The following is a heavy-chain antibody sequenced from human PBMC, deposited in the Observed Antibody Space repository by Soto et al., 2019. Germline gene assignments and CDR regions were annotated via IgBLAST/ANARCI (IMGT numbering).Heavy chain of an antibody. J-gene: IGHJ4*02. CDR2: IYSGGST. CDR3: ARVRREYDNSGPVDY. CDR1: GGSISSGDYS. D-gene: IGHD3-22*01. V-gene: IGHV4-30-2*01. Sequence: QLQLQESGSGLVKPSQTLSLTCAVSGGSISSGDYSWNWIRQPPGKGLECIGYIYSGGSTYYNPPLHSRVTMSVDRSRNQFSLKLNSVTAADTAGYYCARVRREYDNSGPVDYWGQGTMVTVSS.